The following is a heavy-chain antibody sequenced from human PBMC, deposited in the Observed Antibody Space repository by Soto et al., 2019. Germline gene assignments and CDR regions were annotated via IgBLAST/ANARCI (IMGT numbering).Heavy chain of an antibody. CDR1: GGSISSSSYY. J-gene: IGHJ4*02. CDR3: ATATRGYSGYDLLGYFDY. CDR2: IYYSGST. V-gene: IGHV4-39*01. Sequence: SETLSLTCTVSGGSISSSSYYWGWIRQPPGKGLGWIGSIYYSGSTYYNPSLKSRVTISVDTSKNQFSLKLSSVTAADTAVYYCATATRGYSGYDLLGYFDYWGQGTLVTVSS. D-gene: IGHD5-12*01.